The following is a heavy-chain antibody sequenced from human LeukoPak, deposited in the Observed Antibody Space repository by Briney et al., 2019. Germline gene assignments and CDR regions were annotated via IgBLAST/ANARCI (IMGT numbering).Heavy chain of an antibody. V-gene: IGHV4-39*01. Sequence: TPSETLSLTCTVSGGSISSGDYYWSWIRQAPGKGLEWIGSIYYSGSTYYNPSLKSRVTISVDTSKNQFSLKLSSVTAADTAVYYCARRNPHDYSNYFDYWGQGTLVTVSS. CDR3: ARRNPHDYSNYFDY. J-gene: IGHJ4*02. CDR1: GGSISSGDYY. D-gene: IGHD4-11*01. CDR2: IYYSGST.